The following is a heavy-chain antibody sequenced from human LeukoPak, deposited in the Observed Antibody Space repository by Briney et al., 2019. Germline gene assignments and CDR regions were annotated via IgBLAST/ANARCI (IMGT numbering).Heavy chain of an antibody. CDR3: ARSGEGATNWFDP. CDR1: GYSFTSYL. J-gene: IGHJ5*02. Sequence: GESLKISCKGSGYSFTSYLIGWVRQMPVKGLERMGIIYPGDSDTRYSPSFQGQVTISADKSISTAYLQWSSLKASDTAMYYCARSGEGATNWFDPWGQGTLVTVSS. D-gene: IGHD1-26*01. V-gene: IGHV5-51*01. CDR2: IYPGDSDT.